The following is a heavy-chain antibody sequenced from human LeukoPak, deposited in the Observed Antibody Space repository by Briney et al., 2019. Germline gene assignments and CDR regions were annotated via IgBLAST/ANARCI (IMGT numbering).Heavy chain of an antibody. J-gene: IGHJ4*02. CDR1: GGSISSSNW. Sequence: SETLSLTCAVSGGSISSSNWWSWVRQPPGKGLEWMGEIYHSGSTNYNPSLKSRVTISVDKSKNQFSLKLSSVTAADTAVYYCARKDYYDSSGYFYWGQGTLVTVSS. V-gene: IGHV4-4*02. CDR3: ARKDYYDSSGYFY. D-gene: IGHD3-22*01. CDR2: IYHSGST.